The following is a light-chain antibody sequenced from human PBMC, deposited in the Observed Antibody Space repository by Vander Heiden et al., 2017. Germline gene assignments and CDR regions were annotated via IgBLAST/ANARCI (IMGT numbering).Light chain of an antibody. CDR2: QDR. CDR1: NLGDKF. J-gene: IGLJ1*01. Sequence: SYELTQPPPVSVPPGQAATITCSGKNLGDKFVAWYQHKSGQSPVLVMYQDRRRPSGIPDRFAASHSGDTATLAIGDIQAMDEADYYCQAWDSSVLYVFGSGTKVTVL. V-gene: IGLV3-1*01. CDR3: QAWDSSVLYV.